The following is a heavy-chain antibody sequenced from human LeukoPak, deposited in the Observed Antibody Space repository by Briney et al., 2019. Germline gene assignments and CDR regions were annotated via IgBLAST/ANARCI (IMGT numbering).Heavy chain of an antibody. J-gene: IGHJ5*02. CDR3: ARGFQTHRYCSGGSCYSRRNSWFDP. D-gene: IGHD2-15*01. CDR2: ISYDGSNK. CDR1: GFTFSSYW. Sequence: PGGSLRLSCAASGFTFSSYWMSWVRQAPGKGLEWVAVISYDGSNKYYADSVKGRFTISRDNSKNTLYLQMNSLRAEDTAVYYCARGFQTHRYCSGGSCYSRRNSWFDPWGQGTLVTVSS. V-gene: IGHV3-30-3*01.